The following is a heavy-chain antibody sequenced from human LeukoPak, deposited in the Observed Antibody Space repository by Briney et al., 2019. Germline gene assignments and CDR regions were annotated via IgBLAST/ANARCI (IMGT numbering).Heavy chain of an antibody. CDR3: AKDKWSNALDI. D-gene: IGHD2-15*01. V-gene: IGHV3-43*01. Sequence: GGSLRLSCAASGFTFDDYTMHWVRQAPEKGLEWVSLISWDGGSTYYADSVKGRFTISRDNSKNSLYLQMNSLRTEDTALYYCAKDKWSNALDIWGQGTMVTVSS. J-gene: IGHJ3*02. CDR1: GFTFDDYT. CDR2: ISWDGGST.